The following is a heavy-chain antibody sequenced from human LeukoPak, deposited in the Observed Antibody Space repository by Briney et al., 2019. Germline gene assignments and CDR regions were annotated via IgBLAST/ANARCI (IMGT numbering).Heavy chain of an antibody. V-gene: IGHV1-2*02. J-gene: IGHJ6*02. D-gene: IGHD6-6*01. CDR3: ARGWEYSSSTYYYYYGMDV. CDR2: INPNSGGT. Sequence: GASVKVSCKASGYTFTGYYMHWVRQAPGQGLEWMGWINPNSGGTNYAQKFQGRVTMTRDTSISTAYMELSRLRSDDTAVYYCARGWEYSSSTYYYYYGMDVWGQGTTVTVSS. CDR1: GYTFTGYY.